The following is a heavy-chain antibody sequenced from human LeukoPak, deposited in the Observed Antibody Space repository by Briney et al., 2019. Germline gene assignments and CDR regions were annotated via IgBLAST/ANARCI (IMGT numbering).Heavy chain of an antibody. CDR3: ATEFAVVVAATFDY. CDR2: IIPIFGTA. Sequence: ASVKVSCKASGGTFSSYAISWVRQAPGQGLEWMGGIIPIFGTANYAQKFQGRVTITADESTSTAYMELSSLRSEDTAVYYCATEFAVVVAATFDYWGQGTLVTVSS. V-gene: IGHV1-69*13. J-gene: IGHJ4*02. CDR1: GGTFSSYA. D-gene: IGHD2-15*01.